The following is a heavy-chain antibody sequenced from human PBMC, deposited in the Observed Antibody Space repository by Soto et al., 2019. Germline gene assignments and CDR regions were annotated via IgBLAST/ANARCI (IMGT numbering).Heavy chain of an antibody. V-gene: IGHV3-53*01. CDR2: IYDGGTT. J-gene: IGHJ4*02. CDR1: GFAVSSKY. Sequence: EVQLVESGGGLIQPGGSLRLSCAASGFAVSSKYMTWVRQAPGKGLEWVSVIYDGGTTYYADSVKGRFTISRDTSKNTLYLQMNSLSAEDTAVYYCVQPTGWPGFDFWGQGTLVTVSS. D-gene: IGHD6-19*01. CDR3: VQPTGWPGFDF.